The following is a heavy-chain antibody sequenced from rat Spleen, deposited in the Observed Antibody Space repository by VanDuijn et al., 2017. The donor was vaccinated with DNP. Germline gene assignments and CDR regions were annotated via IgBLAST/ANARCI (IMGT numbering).Heavy chain of an antibody. CDR1: GFTFSSFP. V-gene: IGHV5S23*01. Sequence: EVQLVESGGGLVQPGRSLKLSCAASGFTFSSFPMAWVRQAPKKGLEWVASISSGGGGTSYRDSVKGRFTISRDNAKSTLYLQMDSLRSEDTATYYCARPDYSDGSYYYGWFAYWGQGTLVTVSS. J-gene: IGHJ3*01. CDR2: ISSGGGGT. CDR3: ARPDYSDGSYYYGWFAY. D-gene: IGHD1-12*02.